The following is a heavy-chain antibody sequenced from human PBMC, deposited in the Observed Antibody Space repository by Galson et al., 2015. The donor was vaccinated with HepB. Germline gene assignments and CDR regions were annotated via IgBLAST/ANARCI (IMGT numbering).Heavy chain of an antibody. CDR1: GFSLSTSGMC. V-gene: IGHV2-70*11. Sequence: ALVKPTQTLTLTCTFSGFSLSTSGMCVSWIRQPPGKALEWLARIDWDDDKYYGTSLKTRLTISKDTSKNQVVLTMTNMDPVDTATYYCARIRSPYGPNYDYYGMDVWGQGTTVTVSS. CDR3: ARIRSPYGPNYDYYGMDV. J-gene: IGHJ6*02. CDR2: IDWDDDK. D-gene: IGHD4-17*01.